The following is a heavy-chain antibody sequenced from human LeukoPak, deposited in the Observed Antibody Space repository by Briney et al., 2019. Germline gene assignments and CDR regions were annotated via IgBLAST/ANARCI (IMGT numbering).Heavy chain of an antibody. V-gene: IGHV1-18*01. Sequence: ASVKVSCKASGYTFTSYGISWVRQAPGQGLEWMGWISAYNGNTNYAQKLQGRVTMTTDTSTSTAYMELRSMRSDDTAVYYCARDLGGYYDSSGYYPEPFDYWGQETLVTVSS. J-gene: IGHJ4*02. CDR3: ARDLGGYYDSSGYYPEPFDY. CDR2: ISAYNGNT. D-gene: IGHD3-22*01. CDR1: GYTFTSYG.